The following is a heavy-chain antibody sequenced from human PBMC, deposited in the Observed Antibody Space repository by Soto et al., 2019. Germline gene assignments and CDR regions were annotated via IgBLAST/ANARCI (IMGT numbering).Heavy chain of an antibody. Sequence: SETLSLTCTVSGGSVSSGSYYWSWIWQPPGKGLAWIGYIYHSGSTYYNPSLKSRVTISVDRSKNQFSLKLSSVTAADTAVYYCAGSYYYDSSGYYWGQGTLVTVSS. D-gene: IGHD3-22*01. CDR3: AGSYYYDSSGYY. CDR1: GGSVSSGSYY. J-gene: IGHJ4*02. V-gene: IGHV4-61*01. CDR2: IYHSGST.